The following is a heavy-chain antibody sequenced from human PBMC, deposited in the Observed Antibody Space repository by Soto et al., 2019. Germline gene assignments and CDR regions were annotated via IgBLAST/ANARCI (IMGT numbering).Heavy chain of an antibody. CDR1: GGSISSGGYY. J-gene: IGHJ6*02. CDR2: IYYSGST. CDR3: AREGDTAMVTYYYYGMDV. V-gene: IGHV4-31*01. Sequence: QVQLQESGPGLVKPSQTLSLTCTVSGGSISSGGYYWSWIRQHPGKGLEWIGYIYYSGSTYYNPSLKSQVTMSVATSKKQFFLKLSSVTAADTAVYYCAREGDTAMVTYYYYGMDVWGQGTTVTVSS. D-gene: IGHD5-18*01.